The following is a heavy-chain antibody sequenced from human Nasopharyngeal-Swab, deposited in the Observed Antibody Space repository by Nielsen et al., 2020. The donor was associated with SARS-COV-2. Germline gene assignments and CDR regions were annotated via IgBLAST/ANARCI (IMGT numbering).Heavy chain of an antibody. V-gene: IGHV3-73*01. CDR3: TIDFYFDY. CDR2: IGDKAHNYAT. CDR1: GFIFSESA. Sequence: GGSLRLSCAASGFIFSESAMHWVRQASGKGLEWVGRIGDKAHNYATTYGASMKGRFTISRDDSTNTAFLQMDSLKTEDTALYYCTIDFYFDYWGQGALVTVSS. J-gene: IGHJ4*02.